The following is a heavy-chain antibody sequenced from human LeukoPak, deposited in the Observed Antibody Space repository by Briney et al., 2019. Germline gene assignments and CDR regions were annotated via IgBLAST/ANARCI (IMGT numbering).Heavy chain of an antibody. CDR2: IYYTGST. J-gene: IGHJ4*02. V-gene: IGHV4-39*07. Sequence: PSETLSLTCTVSGGSIRSSSYYWGWIRQPPGKGLEWIGTIYYTGSTFYNPSLKSRVTISLDTSKNQFSLRLNSVTAADTAVYYCARVGGSGWPRGKFDYWGQGTLVTVSS. D-gene: IGHD6-19*01. CDR1: GGSIRSSSYY. CDR3: ARVGGSGWPRGKFDY.